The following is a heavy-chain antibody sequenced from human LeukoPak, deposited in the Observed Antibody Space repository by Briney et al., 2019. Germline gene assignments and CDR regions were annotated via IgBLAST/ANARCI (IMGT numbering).Heavy chain of an antibody. V-gene: IGHV4-59*01. D-gene: IGHD3-10*01. CDR2: IYHGGTT. CDR1: GGPLSTYT. J-gene: IGHJ4*02. CDR3: ARDTSVGSGMQY. Sequence: SETLPLTCSVSGGPLSTYTWSWVRQSPGKGLEWIGYIYHGGTTNYSPSLKSRATISAHTARNQFSLRLRSVTAANTAIYYCARDTSVGSGMQYWGQGTLVSVS.